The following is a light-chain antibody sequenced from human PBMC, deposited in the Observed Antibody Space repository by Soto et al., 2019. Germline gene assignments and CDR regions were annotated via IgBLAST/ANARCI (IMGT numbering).Light chain of an antibody. Sequence: DIQMTQSPSSLSASVGDRVTITCRASQGISNYLAWYQQIPGKVPKLLISAASTLQSGVPSRFSGSGSGTDFTLSIISLQPADVATYYCQKYTNVPAFGGGTKVEIK. CDR1: QGISNY. CDR2: AAS. J-gene: IGKJ4*01. CDR3: QKYTNVPA. V-gene: IGKV1-27*01.